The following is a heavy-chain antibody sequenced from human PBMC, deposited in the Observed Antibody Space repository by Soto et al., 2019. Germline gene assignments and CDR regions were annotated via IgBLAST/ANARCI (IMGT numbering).Heavy chain of an antibody. D-gene: IGHD3-3*01. J-gene: IGHJ3*02. CDR1: GHTFTSYD. V-gene: IGHV1-8*01. Sequence: GASVKVSCKASGHTFTSYDINWVRQATGQGLEWMGWMNPNSGNTGYAQKFQGRVTMTRNTSISTAYMELSSLRSEDTAVYYCASPARNYDFWSGYSFDIWGQGTMVTVSS. CDR3: ASPARNYDFWSGYSFDI. CDR2: MNPNSGNT.